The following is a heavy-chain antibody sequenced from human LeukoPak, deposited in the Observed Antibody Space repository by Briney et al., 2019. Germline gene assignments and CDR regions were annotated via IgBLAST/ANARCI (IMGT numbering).Heavy chain of an antibody. CDR1: GGSISSYY. Sequence: SETLSLTCTVSGGSISSYYWSWIRQPPGKGLEWIGYIYYSGSTNCNPSLKSRVTISVDTSKNQFSLKLSSVTAADTAVYYCARGGGYSGYDSYYGMDVWGQGTTVTVSS. D-gene: IGHD5-12*01. CDR3: ARGGGYSGYDSYYGMDV. J-gene: IGHJ6*02. V-gene: IGHV4-59*01. CDR2: IYYSGST.